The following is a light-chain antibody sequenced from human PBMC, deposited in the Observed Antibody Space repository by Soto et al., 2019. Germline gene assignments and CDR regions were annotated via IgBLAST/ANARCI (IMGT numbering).Light chain of an antibody. CDR3: QKYNSALWT. Sequence: DLQMTQSPSSLSASVGDRVTITCRASQDISIFLAWYQQKPGKVPKLLIYHASTLQSGVPSRFSGSGSGTDFTLTISSLQPEDVATYYCQKYNSALWTFGQGTKVEIK. J-gene: IGKJ1*01. V-gene: IGKV1-27*01. CDR2: HAS. CDR1: QDISIF.